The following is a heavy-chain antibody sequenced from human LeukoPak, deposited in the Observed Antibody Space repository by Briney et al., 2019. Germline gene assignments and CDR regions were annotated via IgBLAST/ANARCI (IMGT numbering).Heavy chain of an antibody. CDR2: ISWNSGSI. Sequence: GRSLRLSCAASGFTFDDYAMHWVRQAPGKGLEWVSGISWNSGSIGYADSVKGRFTISRDNAKNSLYLQMNSLRAEDTALHYCAKDRYYDSSGYYYFDYWGQGTLVTVSS. CDR3: AKDRYYDSSGYYYFDY. V-gene: IGHV3-9*01. J-gene: IGHJ4*02. D-gene: IGHD3-22*01. CDR1: GFTFDDYA.